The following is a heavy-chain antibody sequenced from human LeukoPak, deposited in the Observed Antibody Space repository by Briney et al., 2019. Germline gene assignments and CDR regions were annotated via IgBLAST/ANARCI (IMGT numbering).Heavy chain of an antibody. CDR3: AKDRQQLANLEY. V-gene: IGHV3-23*01. CDR2: IGGSGDST. Sequence: GGSLRLSCPGTGFTFSTYGMTWVRQAPGRGLEWVSGIGGSGDSTYYADPVKGRFTISRDNSKNTVYLQMNSLRAEDTAVYYCAKDRQQLANLEYWGQGTLATVSS. J-gene: IGHJ4*02. CDR1: GFTFSTYG. D-gene: IGHD6-13*01.